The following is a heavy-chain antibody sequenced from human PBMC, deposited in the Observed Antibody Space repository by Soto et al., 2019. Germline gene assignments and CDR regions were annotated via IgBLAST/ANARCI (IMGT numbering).Heavy chain of an antibody. CDR3: ARENCSSTSCHLIDY. J-gene: IGHJ4*02. CDR2: INHSGST. Sequence: SETLSLTCAVYGGSFSGYYWSWIRQPPGKGLEWIGEINHSGSTNYNPSLKSRVTISVDTSKNQFSLKLSSVTAADTAVYYCARENCSSTSCHLIDYWGQGTLVTVSS. V-gene: IGHV4-34*01. D-gene: IGHD2-2*01. CDR1: GGSFSGYY.